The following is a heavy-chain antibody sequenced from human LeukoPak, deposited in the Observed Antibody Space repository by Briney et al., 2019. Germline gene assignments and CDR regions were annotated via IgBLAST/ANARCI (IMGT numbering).Heavy chain of an antibody. D-gene: IGHD4-17*01. CDR2: IRAGGDTT. CDR3: ARDPNGDYIGAFDF. CDR1: GFTFRTYA. V-gene: IGHV3-23*01. Sequence: GGSLRLSRTASGFTFRTYAMIWVRQAPGKGLEWVSAIRAGGDTTVYADAVRGRFTISRDNSNNALYLQMNELRADDTAVYYCARDPNGDYIGAFDFWGQGTMVTVSS. J-gene: IGHJ3*01.